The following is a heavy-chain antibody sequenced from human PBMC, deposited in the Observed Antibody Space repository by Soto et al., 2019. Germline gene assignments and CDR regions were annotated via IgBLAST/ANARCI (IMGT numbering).Heavy chain of an antibody. V-gene: IGHV1-18*01. D-gene: IGHD6-19*01. CDR3: ARGHARRVLVRLVYSYNGMDV. J-gene: IGHJ6*02. CDR2: INPHNFNT. Sequence: ASVKVACKASGYTITHFYITWVRQAPGQGLEWMGAINPHNFNTNFAQKFQGRVTLTTDTSTNTAYMELRSLRSEDTAVYYCARGHARRVLVRLVYSYNGMDVSGQGTTLTLSS. CDR1: GYTITHFY.